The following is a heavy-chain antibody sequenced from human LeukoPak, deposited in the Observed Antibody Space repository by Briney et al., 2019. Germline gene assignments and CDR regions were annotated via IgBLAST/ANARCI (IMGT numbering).Heavy chain of an antibody. CDR2: NSTYNGNT. CDR3: ARAEDSSGTHYYYYGMDV. V-gene: IGHV1-18*01. D-gene: IGHD3-22*01. J-gene: IGHJ6*02. CDR1: GYTFTSYG. Sequence: ASVKVSCKASGYTFTSYGISWVRQAPGQGLEWMGWNSTYNGNTNYAQKLQGRVTMATDTSTSTAYMELRSLRSDDTAVYYCARAEDSSGTHYYYYGMDVWGQGTTVTVSS.